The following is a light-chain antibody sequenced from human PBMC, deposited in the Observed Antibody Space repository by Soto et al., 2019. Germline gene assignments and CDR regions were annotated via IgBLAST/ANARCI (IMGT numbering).Light chain of an antibody. CDR2: GNS. CDR3: QSYDSSLSGSV. Sequence: QAVVTQPPSVSGAPGQRVTISCTGSSSNIGAGYDVHWYQQVPGTAPKLLIYGNSNRPSGVPDRFSGSKSGTSASLAITGLQAEDEADDYCQSYDSSLSGSVFGGGTKLTVL. V-gene: IGLV1-40*01. CDR1: SSNIGAGYD. J-gene: IGLJ3*02.